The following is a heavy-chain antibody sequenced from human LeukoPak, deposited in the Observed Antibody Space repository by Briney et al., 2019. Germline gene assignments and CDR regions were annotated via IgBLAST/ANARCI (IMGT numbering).Heavy chain of an antibody. V-gene: IGHV1-69*04. CDR2: LIPILGIA. J-gene: IGHJ4*02. CDR1: GGTFISYA. D-gene: IGHD3-22*01. Sequence: ASVKVSCKASGGTFISYAISWVRQAPGQGVEWMGRLIPILGIANYAQKFQGRVTITADKSTSKAYMELSSVRSEDTAVYYCARVTYYYDSYGFGYWGQGTLVTVSS. CDR3: ARVTYYYDSYGFGY.